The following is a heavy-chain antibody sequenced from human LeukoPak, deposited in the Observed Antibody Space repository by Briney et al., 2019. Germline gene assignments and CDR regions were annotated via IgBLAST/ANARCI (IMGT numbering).Heavy chain of an antibody. CDR3: ARDARPAREYSGYDWGPIDY. D-gene: IGHD5-12*01. CDR2: IYSDGST. CDR1: GSTVSSNH. Sequence: GGSLRLSCAASGSTVSSNHMTWVRQAPGKGLEWVSLIYSDGSTYYAASVKGRFTNSRDNSKNTLYLQMNSLRAEDTAVYYCARDARPAREYSGYDWGPIDYWGQGTLVTVSS. V-gene: IGHV3-53*01. J-gene: IGHJ4*02.